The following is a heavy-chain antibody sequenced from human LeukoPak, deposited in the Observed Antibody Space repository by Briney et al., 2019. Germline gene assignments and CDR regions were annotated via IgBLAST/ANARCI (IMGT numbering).Heavy chain of an antibody. V-gene: IGHV3-23*01. J-gene: IGHJ6*02. CDR1: GFTFGDYA. D-gene: IGHD4-17*01. CDR3: AKGTVTLPQGLALDV. CDR2: IGGTSKSNSP. Sequence: GGSLRLSCVGSGFTFGDYAMSWVRQAPGKGLEWVSAIGGTSKSNSPWYADSVKGRFTISRDNSKNMHFLQMNSLRAEDTAVYYCAKGTVTLPQGLALDVWGQGSTVTVSS.